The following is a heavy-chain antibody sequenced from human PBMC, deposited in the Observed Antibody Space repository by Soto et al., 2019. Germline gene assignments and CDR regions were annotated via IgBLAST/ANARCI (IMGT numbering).Heavy chain of an antibody. CDR2: IKQDGSEK. D-gene: IGHD6-19*01. Sequence: HPGGSLRLSCAASGFTFSSYWMSWVRQAPGKGLEWVANIKQDGSEKYYVDSVKGRFTISRDNAKNSLYLQMNSLRAEDTAVYYCARDSSGWYLRLTSYYYYGMDVWGQGTTVTVSS. CDR3: ARDSSGWYLRLTSYYYYGMDV. V-gene: IGHV3-7*03. CDR1: GFTFSSYW. J-gene: IGHJ6*02.